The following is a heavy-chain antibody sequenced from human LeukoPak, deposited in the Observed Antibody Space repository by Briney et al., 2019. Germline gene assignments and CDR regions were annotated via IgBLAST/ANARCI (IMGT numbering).Heavy chain of an antibody. J-gene: IGHJ4*02. CDR2: IIPIFGTA. D-gene: IGHD6-13*01. V-gene: IGHV1-69*13. CDR3: ARTGVAALSFDY. CDR1: GGTFSSYA. Sequence: ASVKVSCKASGGTFSSYAISWVRQAPGQGLEWMGAIIPIFGTANYAQKFQGRVTITADESTSTAYMELSSLRSEDTAVYYCARTGVAALSFDYWGQGTLVTVSS.